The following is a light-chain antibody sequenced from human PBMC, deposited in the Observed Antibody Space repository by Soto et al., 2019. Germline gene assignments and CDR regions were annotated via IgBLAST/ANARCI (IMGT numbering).Light chain of an antibody. J-gene: IGLJ3*02. V-gene: IGLV1-47*01. Sequence: QSALTQPPSASGTPGQRVTISCSGSGSNIGNNYVYWYQQIPGTAPKLLIYRNYQRPSGVPDRFSGSKSGTSASLAISGLRSEDEADYYCAAWDDSLNGRWVFGGGTKLTVL. CDR2: RNY. CDR1: GSNIGNNY. CDR3: AAWDDSLNGRWV.